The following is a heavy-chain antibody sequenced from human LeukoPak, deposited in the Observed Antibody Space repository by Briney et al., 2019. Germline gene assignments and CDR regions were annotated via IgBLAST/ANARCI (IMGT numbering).Heavy chain of an antibody. CDR2: INPNSGGT. CDR1: GYTFTGYY. CDR3: ARGRFLEWLLTSDYGMDV. J-gene: IGHJ6*02. V-gene: IGHV1-2*02. D-gene: IGHD3-3*01. Sequence: ASVKVSCKASGYTFTGYYMHWVRQAPGQGLEWTGWINPNSGGTNYAQKFQGRVTMTRDTSISTAYMELSRLRSDDTAVYYCARGRFLEWLLTSDYGMDVWGQGTTVTVSS.